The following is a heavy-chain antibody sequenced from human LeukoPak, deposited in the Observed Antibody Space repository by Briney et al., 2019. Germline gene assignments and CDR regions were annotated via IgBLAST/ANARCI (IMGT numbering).Heavy chain of an antibody. J-gene: IGHJ4*02. D-gene: IGHD3-22*01. CDR1: GYTFTSYG. Sequence: ASVKVSCKASGYTFTSYGISWVRQAPGQGLEWMGWISAYNGNTNYAQKLQGRVTMTTDTSTSTAYMELRSLRSDDTAVYYCARDLFRADHYDSSGYYYGGYYWGQGTLVTVSS. CDR3: ARDLFRADHYDSSGYYYGGYY. CDR2: ISAYNGNT. V-gene: IGHV1-18*01.